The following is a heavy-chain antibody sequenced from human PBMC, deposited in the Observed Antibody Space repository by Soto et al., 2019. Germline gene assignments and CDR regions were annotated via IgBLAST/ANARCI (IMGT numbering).Heavy chain of an antibody. J-gene: IGHJ5*02. V-gene: IGHV1-69*02. CDR1: GGTFSSYT. Sequence: QVQLVQSGAEVKKPGSSVKVSCKASGGTFSSYTISWVRQAPGQGLEWMGRIIPILGIANYAQKFQGRVTITADKPTSTAYMELNSLRSEDTAVYYCALGPNYYILTGYGNRFDPWGQGTLVTVSS. CDR2: IIPILGIA. CDR3: ALGPNYYILTGYGNRFDP. D-gene: IGHD3-9*01.